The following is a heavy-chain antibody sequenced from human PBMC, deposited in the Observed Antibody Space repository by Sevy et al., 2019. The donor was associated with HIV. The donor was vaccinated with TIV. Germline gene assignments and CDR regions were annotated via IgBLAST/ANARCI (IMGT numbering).Heavy chain of an antibody. CDR1: GFTFDDYA. J-gene: IGHJ5*01. V-gene: IGHV3-9*01. Sequence: GGSLRISCVASGFTFDDYAMHWVRQAPGKGPEWVSGSSWNSGSIGYAESVKGRFTISRDNAKNSLYLQMNSLRVEDTALYYCAKGIGYSNGWYSWFDSWGQGTLVTVSS. D-gene: IGHD6-19*01. CDR2: SSWNSGSI. CDR3: AKGIGYSNGWYSWFDS.